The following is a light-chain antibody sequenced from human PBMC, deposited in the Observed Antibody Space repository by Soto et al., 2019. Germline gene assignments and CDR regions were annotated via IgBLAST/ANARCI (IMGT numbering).Light chain of an antibody. Sequence: DIVMTQSPDSLAVSLGERATINCKPSQSVLYSSNNRDYLAWYQQKPGRPPKLLISWASTRESGVPDRFSGSGSGTDSTLTISTLQAEDVAVYYCQQYYTTPLTFGGGTKVEIK. CDR1: QSVLYSSNNRDY. CDR2: WAS. V-gene: IGKV4-1*01. CDR3: QQYYTTPLT. J-gene: IGKJ4*01.